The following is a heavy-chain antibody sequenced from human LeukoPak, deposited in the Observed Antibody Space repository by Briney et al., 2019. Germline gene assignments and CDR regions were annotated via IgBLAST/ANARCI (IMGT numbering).Heavy chain of an antibody. CDR2: ISHGEGT. Sequence: PSETLSLTCAVYSESFSGGYWSWIRQPPGKGLDWIGEISHGEGTNYNPSLKSRVTISVDTSKNQFSLKLTSVTAADTAVYYCARGLDHSKAGYWGQGTLVTVSS. V-gene: IGHV4-34*01. CDR1: SESFSGGY. D-gene: IGHD4-11*01. J-gene: IGHJ4*02. CDR3: ARGLDHSKAGY.